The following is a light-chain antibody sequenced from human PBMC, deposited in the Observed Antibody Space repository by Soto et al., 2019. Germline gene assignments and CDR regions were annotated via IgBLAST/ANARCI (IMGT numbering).Light chain of an antibody. CDR3: QQYNSYSSWT. V-gene: IGKV1-5*01. Sequence: DIQMTHSPSTLSASVGGRVTITCRASQSLNSLLAWYQQKPGRAPKLLIYDASTLESGVPSRFSGSGSGTEFTLTIRSLQTDDFATYYCQQYNSYSSWTCGQGTKVGIK. CDR1: QSLNSL. J-gene: IGKJ1*01. CDR2: DAS.